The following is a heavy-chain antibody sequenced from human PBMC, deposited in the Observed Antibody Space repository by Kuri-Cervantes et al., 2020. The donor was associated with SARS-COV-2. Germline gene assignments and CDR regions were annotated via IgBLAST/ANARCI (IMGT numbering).Heavy chain of an antibody. CDR3: ASPSVRYSSSSYYYGMDV. V-gene: IGHV4-39*01. J-gene: IGHJ6*02. D-gene: IGHD6-6*01. CDR1: GGSISSYY. Sequence: SETLSLTCTVSGGSISSYYWSWIRQPPGKGLEWIGSIYYSGSTYYNPSLKSRVTISVDTSKNQFSLKLSSVTAADTAVYYCASPSVRYSSSSYYYGMDVWGQGTTVTVSS. CDR2: IYYSGST.